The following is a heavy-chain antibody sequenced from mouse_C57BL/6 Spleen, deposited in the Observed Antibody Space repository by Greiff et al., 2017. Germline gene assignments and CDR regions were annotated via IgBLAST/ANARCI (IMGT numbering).Heavy chain of an antibody. Sequence: QVQLKESGPGLVAPSPSLSITCTVSGFSLTSYGVHWVRQPPGKGLEWLIVIWRAGSTTYNSALKSRLSISKDNSTSQVYLKMNSLQTDDTAMYYCARPHYYGSSSLAYWGQGTLVTVSA. CDR2: IWRAGST. V-gene: IGHV2-6*03. D-gene: IGHD1-1*01. J-gene: IGHJ3*01. CDR3: ARPHYYGSSSLAY. CDR1: GFSLTSYG.